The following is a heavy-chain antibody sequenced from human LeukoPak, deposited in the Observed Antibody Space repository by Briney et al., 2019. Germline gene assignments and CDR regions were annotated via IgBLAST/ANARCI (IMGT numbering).Heavy chain of an antibody. CDR1: GGSISSYY. CDR3: ASAGYCSGGSCYSNSGMDV. D-gene: IGHD2-15*01. Sequence: SETLSLTCTVSGGSISSYYWSWIRQPPGKGLEWIGYIYYSGSTNYNPSLKSRVTISVDTSKNQFSLKLSSVTAADTAVYYCASAGYCSGGSCYSNSGMDVWGQGTTVTVSS. J-gene: IGHJ6*02. CDR2: IYYSGST. V-gene: IGHV4-59*08.